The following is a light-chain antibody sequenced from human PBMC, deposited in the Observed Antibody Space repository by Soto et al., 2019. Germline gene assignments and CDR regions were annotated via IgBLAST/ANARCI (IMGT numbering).Light chain of an antibody. V-gene: IGLV2-14*03. Sequence: QSVLTQPASVSGSPGQSITICCTGTSNEFGGFNYVSWYQQLPGKAPKLVIYDVTHRTSGVSDRFSGSRSGNTASLTISGLQAEDEADYYCTSFTSGSTPYVLGTGTKVTVL. CDR3: TSFTSGSTPYV. CDR2: DVT. CDR1: SNEFGGFNY. J-gene: IGLJ1*01.